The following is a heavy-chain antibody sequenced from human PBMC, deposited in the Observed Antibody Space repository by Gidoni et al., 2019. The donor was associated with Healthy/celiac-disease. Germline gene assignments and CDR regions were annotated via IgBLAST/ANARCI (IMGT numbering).Heavy chain of an antibody. D-gene: IGHD3-10*01. Sequence: EVQLLESGGGLVQPGGSLRLSCAASAFPFSSYAMSWVRQAPGKGLEWVSAISGSGGSTYYADSVKGRFTISRDNSKNTLYLQMNSLRAEDTAVYYCAKDGMVRGVIILSPPDYWGQGTLVTVSS. J-gene: IGHJ4*02. V-gene: IGHV3-23*01. CDR2: ISGSGGST. CDR1: AFPFSSYA. CDR3: AKDGMVRGVIILSPPDY.